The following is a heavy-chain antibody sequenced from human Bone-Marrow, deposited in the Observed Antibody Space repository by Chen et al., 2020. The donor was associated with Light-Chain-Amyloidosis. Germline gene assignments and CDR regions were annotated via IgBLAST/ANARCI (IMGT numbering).Heavy chain of an antibody. Sequence: VNSGDYYWHWIRQTPGKGLEWIGYVYDIGSTPNYSPSLKSRVTMSLDTSRNQISXKXXXXXXXXXXLYXXXXTVAGXXXXSFHFDHWGQGKLVTVSS. J-gene: IGHJ4*02. D-gene: IGHD6-19*01. CDR1: VNSGDYY. CDR3: XXTVAGXXXXSFHFDH. CDR2: VYDIGST. V-gene: IGHV4-61*04.